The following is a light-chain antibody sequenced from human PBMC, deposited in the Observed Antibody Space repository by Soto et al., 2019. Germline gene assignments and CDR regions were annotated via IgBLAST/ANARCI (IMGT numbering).Light chain of an antibody. CDR1: SSNIGAGYD. CDR2: GNS. CDR3: QSYDSSLSVIYV. J-gene: IGLJ1*01. V-gene: IGLV1-40*01. Sequence: QSVLTHPPSVSGAPGQRGTISCTGSSSNIGAGYDVHWYQQLPGTAPKLLIYGNSNRPSGVPDRFSGSKSGTSASLAITGLQAEDESDYYCQSYDSSLSVIYVFGTGTKLTVL.